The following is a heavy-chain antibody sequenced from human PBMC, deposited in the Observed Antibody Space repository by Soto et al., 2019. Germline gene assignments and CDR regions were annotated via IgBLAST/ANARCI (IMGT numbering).Heavy chain of an antibody. J-gene: IGHJ6*02. Sequence: QVQLVQSGAEVKKPGSSVKVSCEISGGTFSRYSISWVRQAPGQGLEWMGGIVPIFGTTNYAQKFQDRVTITTDESATTAHMELSNLRSEDTAVYYCARPYEGGYSSNHHYYYALDVWGQGTAVTVSS. D-gene: IGHD3-22*01. CDR2: IVPIFGTT. CDR3: ARPYEGGYSSNHHYYYALDV. V-gene: IGHV1-69*01. CDR1: GGTFSRYS.